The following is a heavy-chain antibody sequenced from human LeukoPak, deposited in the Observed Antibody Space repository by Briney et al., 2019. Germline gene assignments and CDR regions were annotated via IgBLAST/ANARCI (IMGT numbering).Heavy chain of an antibody. Sequence: SVKVSRKASGGTFSSYAISWVRQAPGQGLEWMGGIIPIFGTANYAQKFQGRVTITTDESTSTAYMELSSLRSEDTAVYYCARALYGSGIYYYYMDVWGKGTTVTVSS. D-gene: IGHD3-10*01. CDR2: IIPIFGTA. J-gene: IGHJ6*03. V-gene: IGHV1-69*05. CDR3: ARALYGSGIYYYYMDV. CDR1: GGTFSSYA.